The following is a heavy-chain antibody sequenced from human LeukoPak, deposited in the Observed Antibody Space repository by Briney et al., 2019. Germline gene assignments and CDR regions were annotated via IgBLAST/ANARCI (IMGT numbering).Heavy chain of an antibody. CDR1: GYTFTSYY. V-gene: IGHV1-46*01. J-gene: IGHJ6*03. Sequence: ASVKVSCKTSGYTFTSYYIHWVRQAPGQGLEWMGLIDPSGGSTNYAQKFQGRVTMTRDTSTSTVYMELSSLRSEDTAVYYCARGPRITMIRGGQWYYYMDVWGKGTTVTISS. CDR3: ARGPRITMIRGGQWYYYMDV. D-gene: IGHD3-10*01. CDR2: IDPSGGST.